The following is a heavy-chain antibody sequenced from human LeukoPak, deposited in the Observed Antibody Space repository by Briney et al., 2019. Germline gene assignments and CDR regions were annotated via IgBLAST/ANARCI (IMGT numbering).Heavy chain of an antibody. D-gene: IGHD3-10*01. CDR1: GFTFSSYA. V-gene: IGHV3-23*01. Sequence: PGGSLRLSCAASGFTFSSYAMSWVRQAPGKGLEWVSAISGSGGSTYYADSVKGRFTISRDNSKNTLYVQMNSLRAEDTAVYYCARDRRSGSDFYYFDYWGQGTLVTVSS. CDR3: ARDRRSGSDFYYFDY. CDR2: ISGSGGST. J-gene: IGHJ4*02.